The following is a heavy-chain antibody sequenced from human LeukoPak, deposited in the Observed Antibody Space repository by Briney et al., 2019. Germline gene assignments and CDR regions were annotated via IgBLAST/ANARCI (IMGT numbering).Heavy chain of an antibody. V-gene: IGHV3-43*02. CDR3: AKESGKFDY. CDR1: GFTFSNYN. CDR2: ISGDGVST. Sequence: PGGSVRLSCAASGFTFSNYNMNWVRQAPGKGLEWVSLISGDGVSTFYADSVKGRFSISRDNSKNSLYLEMNSLRTEDAAMYYCAKESGKFDYWGQGTLVAVSS. D-gene: IGHD1-14*01. J-gene: IGHJ4*02.